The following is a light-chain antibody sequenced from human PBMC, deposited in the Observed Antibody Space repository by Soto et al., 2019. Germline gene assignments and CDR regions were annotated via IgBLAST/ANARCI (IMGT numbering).Light chain of an antibody. CDR2: GAS. J-gene: IGKJ1*01. CDR1: QSVSSSS. Sequence: DIVLTQSPGTLSLSPGERATLSCRASQSVSSSSLTWYQQKPGQAPRLLIYGASSRATGIPDRFSGSGSGTDFTLTISRLEPEDFAVYFCVQYGSSPLTFGQGTKVEIK. CDR3: VQYGSSPLT. V-gene: IGKV3-20*01.